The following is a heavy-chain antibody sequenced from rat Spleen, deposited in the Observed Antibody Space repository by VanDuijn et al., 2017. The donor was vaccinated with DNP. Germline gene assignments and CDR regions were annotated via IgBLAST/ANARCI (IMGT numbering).Heavy chain of an antibody. CDR1: GFSFSDSN. Sequence: EVQLVESGGGLVQPGRSLKLSCTASGFSFSDSNMAWVRQTPEKGLEWVATITYDGTRTFYPDSVKGRFTISRDNSKRTLYLQMDSLRSEDTATYYCVRPDYYDGSYPHYWGQGVMVTVSS. CDR2: ITYDGTRT. D-gene: IGHD1-12*02. CDR3: VRPDYYDGSYPHY. J-gene: IGHJ2*01. V-gene: IGHV5S10*01.